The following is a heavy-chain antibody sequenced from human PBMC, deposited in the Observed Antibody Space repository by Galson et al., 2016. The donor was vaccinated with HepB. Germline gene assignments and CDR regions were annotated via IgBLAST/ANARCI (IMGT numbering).Heavy chain of an antibody. J-gene: IGHJ4*02. D-gene: IGHD4-17*01. CDR1: GFTFSNYG. V-gene: IGHV3-33*01. CDR2: IWYDGSTK. CDR3: ASRRGDFDY. Sequence: SLRLSCAASGFTFSNYGTHWVRQAPGKGLEWLATIWYDGSTKNYADSVSGRFTISRDNPRNTLYLQMNSLRAEDTAVYYCASRRGDFDYWGQGTLVTVSS.